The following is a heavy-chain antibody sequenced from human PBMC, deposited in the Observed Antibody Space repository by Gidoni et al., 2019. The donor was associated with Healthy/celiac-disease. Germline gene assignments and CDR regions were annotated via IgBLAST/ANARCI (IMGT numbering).Heavy chain of an antibody. Sequence: EVQLVESGGGLVKPGGSLRLSCAASGLTFSSYSMNWVRQAPGKGLEWVSSIRSSSSYIYYADAVKGRFTISRDNAKNSLYLQMNSLRAEDTAVYYCARDGGLVATIFESGYYYGMDVWGQGTTVTVSS. J-gene: IGHJ6*02. V-gene: IGHV3-21*01. CDR3: ARDGGLVATIFESGYYYGMDV. D-gene: IGHD5-12*01. CDR1: GLTFSSYS. CDR2: IRSSSSYI.